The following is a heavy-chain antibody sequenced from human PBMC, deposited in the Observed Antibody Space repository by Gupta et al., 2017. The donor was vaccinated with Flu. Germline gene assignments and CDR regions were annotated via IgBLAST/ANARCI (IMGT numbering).Heavy chain of an antibody. CDR3: ALEYSGSDRNDF. D-gene: IGHD1-26*01. V-gene: IGHV4-30-4*01. CDR1: ISSSDYD. Sequence: ISSSDYDWSWIRQPPGKGLEWIGYIWNSGNTYYNPSLKSRVTISVDKSKNQFSLKLSSVTAADTAVYYCALEYSGSDRNDFWGQGTLVTVSS. CDR2: IWNSGNT. J-gene: IGHJ4*02.